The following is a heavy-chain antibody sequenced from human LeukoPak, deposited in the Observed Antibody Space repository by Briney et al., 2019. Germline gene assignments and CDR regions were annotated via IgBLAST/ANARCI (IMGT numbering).Heavy chain of an antibody. CDR1: GYAFTSYG. Sequence: ASVKVSCKASGYAFTSYGISWVRQAPGQGLEWMGWISAYNGNTNYAQKLQGRVTMTTDTSTSTAYMELRSPRSDDTAVYYCARHEPYYYYGMDVWGQGTTVTVSS. CDR2: ISAYNGNT. D-gene: IGHD1-14*01. J-gene: IGHJ6*02. V-gene: IGHV1-18*01. CDR3: ARHEPYYYYGMDV.